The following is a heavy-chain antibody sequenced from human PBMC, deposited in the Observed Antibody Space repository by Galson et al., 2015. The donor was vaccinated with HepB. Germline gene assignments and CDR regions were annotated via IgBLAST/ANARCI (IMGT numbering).Heavy chain of an antibody. D-gene: IGHD1-26*01. Sequence: SVKVSCKASGYTFTSYGISWVRQAPGQGLEWMGWISAYNGNTNYAQKLQGRVTMTTDTSTSTAYMELRSLRSDDTAVYYCARDLRYRGSYPPGRAREDYWGQGTLVTVSS. CDR2: ISAYNGNT. J-gene: IGHJ4*02. CDR3: ARDLRYRGSYPPGRAREDY. V-gene: IGHV1-18*01. CDR1: GYTFTSYG.